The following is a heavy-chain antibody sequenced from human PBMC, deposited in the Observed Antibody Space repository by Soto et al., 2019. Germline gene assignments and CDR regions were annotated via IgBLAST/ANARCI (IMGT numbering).Heavy chain of an antibody. CDR3: ARLRGFSGSYYSSEYFQH. CDR1: GGSISSSSYY. CDR2: IYYSGST. V-gene: IGHV4-39*01. Sequence: SETLSLTCTVSGGSISSSSYYWGRIRQPPGKELEWIGSIYYSGSTYYNPSLKSRVTISVDTSKNQFSLKLSSVTAADTAVYYCARLRGFSGSYYSSEYFQHWGQGTLVTVSS. J-gene: IGHJ1*01. D-gene: IGHD1-26*01.